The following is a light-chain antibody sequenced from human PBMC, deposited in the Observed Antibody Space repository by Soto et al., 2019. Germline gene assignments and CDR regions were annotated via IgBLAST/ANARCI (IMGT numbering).Light chain of an antibody. CDR1: SSDIGAYNY. V-gene: IGLV2-14*01. CDR3: FSFTTSHTHI. CDR2: EVT. J-gene: IGLJ1*01. Sequence: QSALTQPASVSGSPGQSITISCTGTSSDIGAYNYVSWLQQHPDKAPKLLIYEVTNRPSGVSNRFSGSKSRNAASLTISGLQAEDEACCFCFSFTTSHTHIFATGTKVTVL.